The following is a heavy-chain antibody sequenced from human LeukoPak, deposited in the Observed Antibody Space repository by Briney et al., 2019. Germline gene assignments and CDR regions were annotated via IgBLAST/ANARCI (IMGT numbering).Heavy chain of an antibody. J-gene: IGHJ4*02. CDR2: ISDSGGIT. V-gene: IGHV3-23*01. D-gene: IGHD6-19*01. CDR1: GFAFSSQA. Sequence: GGSLRLSCAASGFAFSSQAMGWVRQAPGKGLEWVSVISDSGGITYYADSVKGRFTISRDNSKNTLYLQMNSLRAGDTAVYYCAKDARRSDGWYFFDHWGQGTLVTVSS. CDR3: AKDARRSDGWYFFDH.